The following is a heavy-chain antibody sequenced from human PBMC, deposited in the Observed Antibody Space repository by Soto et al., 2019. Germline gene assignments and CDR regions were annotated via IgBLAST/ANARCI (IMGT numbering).Heavy chain of an antibody. D-gene: IGHD2-21*01. J-gene: IGHJ4*02. Sequence: SXKVSFMASGGTXTNYVIHLVRQSPGQGLEWMEGIIPIFGTPNYAKKFQGRVTITADKSTRTAYMELNSLRSEDTDVYYCAGRCDGTKCLAHFAYWGQGNMVTGSS. CDR2: IIPIFGTP. V-gene: IGHV1-69*06. CDR1: GGTXTNYV. CDR3: AGRCDGTKCLAHFAY.